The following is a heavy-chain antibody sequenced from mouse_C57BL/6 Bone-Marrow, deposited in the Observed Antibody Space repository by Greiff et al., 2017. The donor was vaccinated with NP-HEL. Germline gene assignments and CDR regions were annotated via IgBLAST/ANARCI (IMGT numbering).Heavy chain of an antibody. Sequence: VHVKQSGPVLVKPGASVKMSCKASGYTFTDYYMNWVKQSHGKSLEWIGVINPYNGGTSYNQKFKGKATLTVDKSSSTAYMELNSLTSEDSAVYYCARTTVVVPYAMDYWGQGTSVTVSS. CDR1: GYTFTDYY. J-gene: IGHJ4*01. CDR3: ARTTVVVPYAMDY. V-gene: IGHV1-19*01. CDR2: INPYNGGT. D-gene: IGHD1-1*01.